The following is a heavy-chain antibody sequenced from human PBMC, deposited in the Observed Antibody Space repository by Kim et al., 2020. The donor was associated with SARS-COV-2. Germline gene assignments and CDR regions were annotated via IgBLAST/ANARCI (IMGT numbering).Heavy chain of an antibody. D-gene: IGHD3-16*01. J-gene: IGHJ4*02. CDR3: ARESPGGAGNFDL. V-gene: IGHV3-7*04. Sequence: ADSLKGRFTISRDNPKNSLFQQVNLLRAEDTAVYFCARESPGGAGNFDLWGQGTRVTVSS.